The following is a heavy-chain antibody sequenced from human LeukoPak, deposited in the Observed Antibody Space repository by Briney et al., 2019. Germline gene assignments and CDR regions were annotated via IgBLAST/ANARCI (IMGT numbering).Heavy chain of an antibody. Sequence: PGGSLRLSCAASGFSFDDYTMHWVRQPPGQGLEWVSLINWDGGSAYYRDSVRGRFTISRDTSKNSLYLQMHSLRTDDTALYYCAKDLGKVIAAAGTSGFDTWGRGTLVTVSS. CDR2: INWDGGSA. V-gene: IGHV3-43*01. CDR1: GFSFDDYT. D-gene: IGHD6-13*01. J-gene: IGHJ4*01. CDR3: AKDLGKVIAAAGTSGFDT.